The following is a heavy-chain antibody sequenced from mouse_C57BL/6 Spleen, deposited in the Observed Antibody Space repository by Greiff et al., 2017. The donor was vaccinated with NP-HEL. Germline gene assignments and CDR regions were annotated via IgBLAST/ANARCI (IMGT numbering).Heavy chain of an antibody. CDR3: ATETAQATEFAG. CDR2: IYPSDSDT. J-gene: IGHJ3*01. V-gene: IGHV1-61*01. Sequence: QVQLQQPGAELVRPGSSVKLSCKASGYTFTSYWMDWVKQRPGQGLEWIGNIYPSDSDTHYNQKFKDKATLTVDKSSSTAYMPLSSLTSEDSSVNDCATETAQATEFAGWGQGTLVTVSA. D-gene: IGHD3-2*02. CDR1: GYTFTSYW.